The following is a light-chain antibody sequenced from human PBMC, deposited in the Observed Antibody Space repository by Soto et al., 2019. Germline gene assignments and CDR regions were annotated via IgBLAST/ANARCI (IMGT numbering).Light chain of an antibody. V-gene: IGLV4-69*01. J-gene: IGLJ2*01. CDR3: QTWATGIVV. CDR2: LNSDGSH. Sequence: QLVLTQSPSASASLGASVKLTCTLSSGHSSYAIAWHQQQPEKGPRYLMKLNSDGSHSKVDGIPDRFSGSSSGAERYLTISSLQSEDEADYYCQTWATGIVVFGGGTKLTVL. CDR1: SGHSSYA.